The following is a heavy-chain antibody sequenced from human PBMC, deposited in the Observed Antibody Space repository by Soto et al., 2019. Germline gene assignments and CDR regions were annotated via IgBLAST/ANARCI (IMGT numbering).Heavy chain of an antibody. CDR1: GGSFSGYY. V-gene: IGHV4-34*01. CDR3: AGARPDNYDYVWGSYRPWDY. D-gene: IGHD3-16*02. CDR2: INHSGST. J-gene: IGHJ4*02. Sequence: SETLSLTCAVYGGSFSGYYWSWIRQPPGKGLEWIGEINHSGSTNYNPSLKSRVTISVDTSKNQFSLKLSSVTAADTAVYYCAGARPDNYDYVWGSYRPWDYWGQGTLVTVSS.